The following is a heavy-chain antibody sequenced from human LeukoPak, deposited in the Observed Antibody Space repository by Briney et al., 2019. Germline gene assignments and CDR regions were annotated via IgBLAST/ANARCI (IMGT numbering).Heavy chain of an antibody. V-gene: IGHV4-39*07. Sequence: TSETLSLTCTVSGASISSGSYYWSWIRQPPGKGLEWIGEINHSGSTNYNPSLKSRVTISVDTSKNQFSLKLSSVTAADTAVYYCARGTRHFDYWGQGTLVTVSS. CDR2: INHSGST. J-gene: IGHJ4*02. CDR3: ARGTRHFDY. CDR1: GASISSGSYY. D-gene: IGHD1-14*01.